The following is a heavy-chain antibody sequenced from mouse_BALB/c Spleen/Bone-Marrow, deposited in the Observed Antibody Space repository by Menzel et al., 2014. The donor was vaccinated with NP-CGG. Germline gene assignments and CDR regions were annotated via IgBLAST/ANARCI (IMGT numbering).Heavy chain of an antibody. D-gene: IGHD2-3*01. CDR2: ISSGGSYT. Sequence: DVMLVESGGGLVKPGGSLKLSCAAPGFTFSSYTMSWVRQTPEKRLEWVATISSGGSYTYYPDSVKGRFTISRDNAKNTLYLQMSSLKSEDTAMYYCTRRGDYDGYFDYWGQGTTLTVSS. V-gene: IGHV5-6-4*01. CDR3: TRRGDYDGYFDY. CDR1: GFTFSSYT. J-gene: IGHJ2*01.